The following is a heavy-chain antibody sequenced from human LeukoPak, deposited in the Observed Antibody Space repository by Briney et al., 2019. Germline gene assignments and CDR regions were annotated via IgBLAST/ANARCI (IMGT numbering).Heavy chain of an antibody. CDR3: ATSPVAGTGDH. D-gene: IGHD6-19*01. CDR1: GFTFSDYY. J-gene: IGHJ4*02. V-gene: IGHV3-11*03. Sequence: NPGGSLRLSRAASGFTFSDYYMSWIRQAPGKGLEWVSYISSSSTYINYADSVKGRFTISRDNAKNLLFLQMNSLRGEDTAVYYCATSPVAGTGDHWGQGTLVTVSS. CDR2: ISSSSTYI.